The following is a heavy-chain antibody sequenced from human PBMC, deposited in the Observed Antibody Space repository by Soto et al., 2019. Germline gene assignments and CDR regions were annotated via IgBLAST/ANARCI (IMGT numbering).Heavy chain of an antibody. CDR2: IIPIFGTA. CDR3: ARGGGVGATTGWD. J-gene: IGHJ4*02. D-gene: IGHD1-26*01. Sequence: QVQLVQSGAEVKKPGSSVKVSCKASGGTFSSYAISWVRQAPGQGLEWMGGIIPIFGTANYAQKFQGRVTIPADISTSTADRGLGSLRSGDRAVYYCARGGGVGATTGWDWGQGTLVTVSS. CDR1: GGTFSSYA. V-gene: IGHV1-69*06.